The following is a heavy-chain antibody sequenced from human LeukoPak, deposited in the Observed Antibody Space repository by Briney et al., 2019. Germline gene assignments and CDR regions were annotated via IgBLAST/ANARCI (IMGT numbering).Heavy chain of an antibody. CDR2: IYYSGST. CDR1: GGSIGSSDSF. CDR3: ARGWGRDYYDSSGYHDAFDI. Sequence: SETLSLTCTVSGGSIGSSDSFWGWIRQPPGKGLEWIGSIYYSGSTYYNPSLKSRVTISVDTSKNQFSLKLSSVTAADTAVYYCARGWGRDYYDSSGYHDAFDIWGQGTMVTVSS. V-gene: IGHV4-39*07. D-gene: IGHD3-22*01. J-gene: IGHJ3*02.